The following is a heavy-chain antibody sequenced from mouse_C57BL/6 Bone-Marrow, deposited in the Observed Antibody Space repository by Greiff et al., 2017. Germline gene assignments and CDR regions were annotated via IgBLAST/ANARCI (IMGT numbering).Heavy chain of an antibody. V-gene: IGHV2-2*01. Sequence: VQLQESGPGLVQPSQSLSITCTVSGFSLTSYGVHWVRQSPGKGLEWLGVIWSGGSTDYNAAFISRLSISKDNSKSQVFFTMNSLQADDTAIYYCARIRDTVVAHYYAMDYWGQGTSVTVSS. D-gene: IGHD1-1*01. CDR1: GFSLTSYG. J-gene: IGHJ4*01. CDR2: IWSGGST. CDR3: ARIRDTVVAHYYAMDY.